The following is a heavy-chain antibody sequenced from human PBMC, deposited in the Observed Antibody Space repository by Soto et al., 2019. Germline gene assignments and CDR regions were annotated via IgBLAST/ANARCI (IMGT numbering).Heavy chain of an antibody. J-gene: IGHJ4*02. CDR2: FWTDGTTK. D-gene: IGHD5-12*01. V-gene: IGHV3-33*08. CDR3: AKVKRPPPPYSAYEPFDS. CDR1: GFAVSSSF. Sequence: QVQLVESGGGVAQPGGSLSLSCNTSGFAVSSSFMHWVRQAPGKGPEWVEVFWTDGTTKYYADSVKGRFTISRDYSKNTLYLEMNSLRPEDTALYYCAKVKRPPPPYSAYEPFDSWGQGTLVSVST.